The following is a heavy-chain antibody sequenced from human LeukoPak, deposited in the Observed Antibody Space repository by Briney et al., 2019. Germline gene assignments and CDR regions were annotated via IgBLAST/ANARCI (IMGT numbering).Heavy chain of an antibody. CDR3: ARFALTSSLDY. CDR2: IYPGNSDT. CDR1: GYSFTYW. D-gene: IGHD6-13*01. Sequence: GESLKISCKGSGYSFTYWIGWVRQVPGKGLEWMGLIYPGNSDTRYSPLFQGQVTLSVDRSISTAYLHWSGLKASDTAIYYCARFALTSSLDYWGQGTLVTVSS. V-gene: IGHV5-51*01. J-gene: IGHJ4*02.